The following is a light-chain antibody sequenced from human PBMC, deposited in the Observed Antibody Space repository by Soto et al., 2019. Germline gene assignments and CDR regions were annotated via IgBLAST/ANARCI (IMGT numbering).Light chain of an antibody. CDR3: QQYGTSPPNT. CDR1: QSVSSIY. V-gene: IGKV3-20*01. CDR2: GAS. Sequence: EIVMTQSPATLSLSPGERATLSCRASQSVSSIYFAWYQQKPGQAPRLLIYGASSRATGIPDRFSGSGSGTDFTLTISRLEPEDFAVYYCQQYGTSPPNTFGQGTKLEIK. J-gene: IGKJ2*01.